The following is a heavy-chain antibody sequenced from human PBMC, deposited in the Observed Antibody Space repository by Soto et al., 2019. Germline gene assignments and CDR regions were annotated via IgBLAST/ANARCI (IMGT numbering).Heavy chain of an antibody. Sequence: GGSLRLSCAASGFTFSSYWMHWVRQAPGKGLVWVSRINSDGSRTDYADSVKGRFTISRDNAKNTLYMQMNSLRAEDAAVYYCAREYYDFWSGSDSVWFGPWGQGTLVTVSS. J-gene: IGHJ5*02. D-gene: IGHD3-3*01. CDR3: AREYYDFWSGSDSVWFGP. CDR2: INSDGSRT. CDR1: GFTFSSYW. V-gene: IGHV3-74*01.